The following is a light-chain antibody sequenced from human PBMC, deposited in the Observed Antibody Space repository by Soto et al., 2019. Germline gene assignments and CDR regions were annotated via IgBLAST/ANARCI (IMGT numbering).Light chain of an antibody. CDR3: QQYNKYWT. Sequence: IQLTQSPASLSASVGDRATITCRASQGISNYLAWYQQKPGKAPNLLIYAASTLQSGVPSRFSGSGSGTEFTLTISSLQPDDFATYYCQQYNKYWTFGQGTKVDIK. CDR1: QGISNY. J-gene: IGKJ1*01. V-gene: IGKV1-9*01. CDR2: AAS.